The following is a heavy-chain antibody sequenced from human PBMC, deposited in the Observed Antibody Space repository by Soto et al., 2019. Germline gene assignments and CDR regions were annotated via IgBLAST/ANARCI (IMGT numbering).Heavy chain of an antibody. D-gene: IGHD7-27*01. CDR1: GASISNLDYF. CDR3: ARGRYCLTGRCFPNWFDS. Sequence: SETLSLTCSVSGASISNLDYFWAWIRQPPGQALEYIGYIYKSATTYYNPSLESRVAISVDTSKSQFSLNVTSVTAADTAVYFCARGRYCLTGRCFPNWFDSWGQGXLVTVSS. CDR2: IYKSATT. J-gene: IGHJ5*01. V-gene: IGHV4-30-4*01.